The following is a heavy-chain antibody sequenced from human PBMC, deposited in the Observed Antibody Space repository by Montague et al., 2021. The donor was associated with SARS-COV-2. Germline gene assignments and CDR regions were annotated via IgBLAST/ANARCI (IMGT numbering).Heavy chain of an antibody. CDR3: ARIVGDRSSDSCYSVR. D-gene: IGHD2-21*01. Sequence: SETLSLTCAVSGGSISSNSYYWGWIRQPPGKGLDWIGSIYYTGYTYYTPSLKSRVTISADTSKNQFSLKLTSVTAADTAVYYCARIVGDRSSDSCYSVRWGQGTVVTVSS. CDR2: IYYTGYT. CDR1: GGSISSNSYY. V-gene: IGHV4-39*01. J-gene: IGHJ4*02.